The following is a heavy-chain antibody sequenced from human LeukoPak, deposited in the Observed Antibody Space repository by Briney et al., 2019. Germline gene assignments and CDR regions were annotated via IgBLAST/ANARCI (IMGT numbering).Heavy chain of an antibody. J-gene: IGHJ4*02. CDR2: INPNNGGS. CDR1: GYTFTGYY. Sequence: ASVKVSCKASGYTFTGYYVHWVRQAPGQVLEWMGRINPNNGGSDYAQKFQGRVTMTRDTSITTAYMDLSSLRSEDTAVYYCARGYRAYYDSSGYSDYWGQGTLVTVSS. CDR3: ARGYRAYYDSSGYSDY. D-gene: IGHD3-22*01. V-gene: IGHV1-2*06.